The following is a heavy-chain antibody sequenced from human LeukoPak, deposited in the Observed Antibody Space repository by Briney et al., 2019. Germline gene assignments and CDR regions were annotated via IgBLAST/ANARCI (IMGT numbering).Heavy chain of an antibody. CDR1: GFTFSSYS. CDR3: ARDLRYCSGGSCMGHYYYYGMDV. D-gene: IGHD2-15*01. J-gene: IGHJ6*04. V-gene: IGHV3-21*01. Sequence: GGSLRLSCAASGFTFSSYSMNWVRQAPGKGPEWVSSISSSSSYIYYADSVKGRFTISSDNAKNSLYLQMNSLRAEDTAVYYCARDLRYCSGGSCMGHYYYYGMDVWGKGTTVTVSS. CDR2: ISSSSSYI.